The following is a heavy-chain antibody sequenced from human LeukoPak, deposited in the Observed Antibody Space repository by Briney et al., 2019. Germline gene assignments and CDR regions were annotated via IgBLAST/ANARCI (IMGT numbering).Heavy chain of an antibody. CDR3: ARGLSHSKDI. Sequence: SETLSLTCTVSGGSISSYYWSWIRQPAGKGLEWIGRVYTSGNTNYNPSLKSRVTMSVDTSKNQFSLKLTSVTAPDTAVYYCARGLSHSKDIWGQGTMVTVSS. CDR1: GGSISSYY. J-gene: IGHJ3*02. V-gene: IGHV4-4*07. CDR2: VYTSGNT.